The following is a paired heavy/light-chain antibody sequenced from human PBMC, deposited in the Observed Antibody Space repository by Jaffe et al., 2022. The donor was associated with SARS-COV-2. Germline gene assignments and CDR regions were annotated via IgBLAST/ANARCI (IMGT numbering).Heavy chain of an antibody. CDR1: GFTFSSYS. J-gene: IGHJ5*02. CDR2: ITSSGRII. CDR3: ARNYYDSSGYSRWFDP. Sequence: EVQLVESGGGLVQPGGSLRLSCAASGFTFSSYSMNWVRQAPGKGLEWVSYITSSGRIIHYADSVRGRFTISRDNAKNSLYLQMNSLRAEDTAVYYCARNYYDSSGYSRWFDPWGQGTLVTVSS. V-gene: IGHV3-48*01. D-gene: IGHD3-22*01.
Light chain of an antibody. J-gene: IGKJ2*01. Sequence: EIVMTQSPATLSVSPGEGVTLSCRASQSVSSDLAWYQQKPGQAPSLLIYGASTRATGIPARFSGSGSGTEFTLTISSLQSEDFAVYYCQQYNNWPPGTFGQGTKLEIK. CDR3: QQYNNWPPGT. V-gene: IGKV3-15*01. CDR1: QSVSSD. CDR2: GAS.